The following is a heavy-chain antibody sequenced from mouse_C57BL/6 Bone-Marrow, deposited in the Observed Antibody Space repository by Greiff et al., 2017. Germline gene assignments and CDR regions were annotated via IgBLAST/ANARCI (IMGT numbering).Heavy chain of an antibody. CDR3: ARSKGSYGRFAY. Sequence: VQLQQPGAELVKPGASVKLSCKASGYTFTSYWMHWVKQRPGQGLEWIGMIHPYSGSTNYNEKFKSKATLTVDQSSSTAYMQLSSLTSEDSAVYYCARSKGSYGRFAYWGQGTLVTVSA. CDR2: IHPYSGST. V-gene: IGHV1-64*01. CDR1: GYTFTSYW. J-gene: IGHJ3*01. D-gene: IGHD1-1*02.